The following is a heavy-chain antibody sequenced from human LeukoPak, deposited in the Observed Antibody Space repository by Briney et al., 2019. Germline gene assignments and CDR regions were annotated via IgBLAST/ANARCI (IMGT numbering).Heavy chain of an antibody. CDR2: IYHSGST. J-gene: IGHJ4*02. CDR3: ARGPRLLWFGTHYFDY. D-gene: IGHD3-10*01. Sequence: PSETLSLTCAVSGGSISSSNWWSWVRQPPGKGLEWIGEIYHSGSTNYNPSLKSRVTISVDTSKNQFSLKLSSVTAADTAVYYCARGPRLLWFGTHYFDYWGQGTLVTVSS. V-gene: IGHV4-4*02. CDR1: GGSISSSNW.